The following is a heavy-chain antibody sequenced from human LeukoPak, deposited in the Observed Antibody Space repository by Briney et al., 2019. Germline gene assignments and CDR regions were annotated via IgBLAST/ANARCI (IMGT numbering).Heavy chain of an antibody. Sequence: SETLSLTWTVSGGSISSYYWSWIRQPPGKGLEWIGYIYYSGSTNYNPSLKSRVTISVDTSKNQFSLKLSSVTAADTAVYYCARRRDGHPAAAFDIWVQGTMVTVSS. V-gene: IGHV4-59*08. J-gene: IGHJ3*02. D-gene: IGHD5-24*01. CDR3: ARRRDGHPAAAFDI. CDR1: GGSISSYY. CDR2: IYYSGST.